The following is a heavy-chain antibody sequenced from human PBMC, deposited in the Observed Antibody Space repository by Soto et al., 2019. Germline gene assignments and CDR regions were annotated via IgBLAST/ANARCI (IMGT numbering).Heavy chain of an antibody. CDR3: AKGSASGRPYYFDY. D-gene: IGHD3-3*01. Sequence: PGGSLRLSCAASGFTFSNYAMSWVRQSPGKGLEWVSAITDSGADTYHADSVKGRFTISRGNSKNTLYLQMNDLKAEDTAVYYCAKGSASGRPYYFDYWGQGTLVTVSS. CDR1: GFTFSNYA. V-gene: IGHV3-23*01. J-gene: IGHJ4*02. CDR2: ITDSGADT.